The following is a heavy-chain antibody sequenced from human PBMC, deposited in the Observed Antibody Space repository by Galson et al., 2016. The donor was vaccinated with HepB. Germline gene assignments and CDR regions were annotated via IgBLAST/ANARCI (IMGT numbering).Heavy chain of an antibody. CDR1: GFTFSSYA. D-gene: IGHD2-2*01. Sequence: SLRLSCAASGFTFSSYAMTWVRQSPGKGLEWVSQISTTGGSTYYADSVKGRFTISRDNSKKMLYLQMNSLRVEDTAVYYCAKRSGVLVPGHYYYYGLDVWGQGTTVTVSS. CDR2: ISTTGGST. J-gene: IGHJ6*02. CDR3: AKRSGVLVPGHYYYYGLDV. V-gene: IGHV3-23*01.